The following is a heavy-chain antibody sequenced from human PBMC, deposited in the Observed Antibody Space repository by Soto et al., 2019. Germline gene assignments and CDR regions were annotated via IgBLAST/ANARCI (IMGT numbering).Heavy chain of an antibody. CDR2: ISYTGAS. J-gene: IGHJ4*02. D-gene: IGHD1-26*01. CDR3: ARIVVGVTLDD. CDR1: GDSVSSDGYF. Sequence: QVQLRESGPGLLKPSETLSLTCTVSGDSVSSDGYFWTWVRQPPGKGLEWIAYISYTGASNYNPSLKSRVTISVATSRNQFSLKVRSVSAADTAMYFCARIVVGVTLDDWGKGNLVTVSS. V-gene: IGHV4-61*08.